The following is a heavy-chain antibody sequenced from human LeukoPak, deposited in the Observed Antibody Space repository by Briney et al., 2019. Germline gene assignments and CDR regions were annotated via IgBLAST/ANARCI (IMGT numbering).Heavy chain of an antibody. Sequence: PSETLSLTCTVSGGSISSYYWSWIRQPAGKGLEWIWRIYTSGSTNYNPSLKSRVTMSVDTSKNQFSLKLSSVTAADTAVYYCARARYCSSTSCPVLQDAFDIWGQGTMVTVSS. CDR1: GGSISSYY. D-gene: IGHD2-2*01. CDR3: ARARYCSSTSCPVLQDAFDI. J-gene: IGHJ3*02. V-gene: IGHV4-4*07. CDR2: IYTSGST.